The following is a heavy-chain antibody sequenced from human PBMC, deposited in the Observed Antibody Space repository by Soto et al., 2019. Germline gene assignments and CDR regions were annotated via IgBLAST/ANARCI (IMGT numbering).Heavy chain of an antibody. Sequence: SVKVSCKASGGTFSSYAISWVRQAPGQGLEWMGGIIPIFGTANYAQKFQGRVTITADESTSTAYMELSSLRSEDTAVYYCARDARGGSSLDYWGQGTLVTVSS. CDR1: GGTFSSYA. CDR2: IIPIFGTA. V-gene: IGHV1-69*13. J-gene: IGHJ4*02. CDR3: ARDARGGSSLDY. D-gene: IGHD1-26*01.